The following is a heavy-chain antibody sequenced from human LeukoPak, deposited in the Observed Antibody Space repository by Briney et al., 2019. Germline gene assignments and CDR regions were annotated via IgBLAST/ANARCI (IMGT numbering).Heavy chain of an antibody. Sequence: ASVKVSCKASEYTFTGYYMHWVRQAPGQGLEWMGWINPNSGGTNYAQKFQGWVTMTRDTSISTAYMELSRLRSDDTAVYYCARAGGGYSGYDHYYYYGMDVWGKGTTVTVSS. CDR1: EYTFTGYY. J-gene: IGHJ6*04. V-gene: IGHV1-2*04. D-gene: IGHD5-12*01. CDR2: INPNSGGT. CDR3: ARAGGGYSGYDHYYYYGMDV.